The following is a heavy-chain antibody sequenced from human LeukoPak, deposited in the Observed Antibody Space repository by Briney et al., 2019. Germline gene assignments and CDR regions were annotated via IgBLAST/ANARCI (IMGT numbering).Heavy chain of an antibody. CDR2: ISSSSSYI. CDR3: AKLVGGYYYPVDY. V-gene: IGHV3-21*01. Sequence: PGGSLRLSCAASGFTFSSYSMNWVRQAPGKGLEWVSSISSSSSYIYYADLVKGRFTISRDNAKNSLYLQMNSLRAEDTAVYYCAKLVGGYYYPVDYWGQGTLVTVSS. D-gene: IGHD3-22*01. CDR1: GFTFSSYS. J-gene: IGHJ4*02.